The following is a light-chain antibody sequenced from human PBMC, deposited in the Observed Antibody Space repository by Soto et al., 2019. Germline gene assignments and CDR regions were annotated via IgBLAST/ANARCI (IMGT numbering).Light chain of an antibody. CDR1: QDIGNS. V-gene: IGKV1-33*01. CDR3: HYYDNLSRLT. J-gene: IGKJ4*01. Sequence: DVQVTQSPSSLSASVGDRVTITCRASQDIGNSLNWYQQKSGEAPKLLIYEGSTLEPGVPSRFSGSGSGTGFTFTISSLQPDDFATYFCHYYDNLSRLTFGGGTKVEI. CDR2: EGS.